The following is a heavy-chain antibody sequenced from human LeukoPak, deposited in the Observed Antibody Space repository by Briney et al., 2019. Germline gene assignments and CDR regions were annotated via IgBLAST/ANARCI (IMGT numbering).Heavy chain of an antibody. CDR2: ISGSGGST. CDR1: GFTFSSYA. Sequence: GGSLRLSCAASGFTFSSYAMSWVRQAPGKGLEWVSAISGSGGSTYYADSVKGRFTISRDSSKNTLYLQMNSLRVEDTAVYYCAKGGGVYVWEYYFDYWGQGTLVTVSS. D-gene: IGHD3-16*01. CDR3: AKGGGVYVWEYYFDY. V-gene: IGHV3-23*01. J-gene: IGHJ4*02.